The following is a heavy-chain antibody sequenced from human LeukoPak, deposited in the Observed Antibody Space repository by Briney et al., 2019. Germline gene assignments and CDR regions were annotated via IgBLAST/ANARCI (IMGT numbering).Heavy chain of an antibody. J-gene: IGHJ6*03. D-gene: IGHD6-13*01. CDR1: GFTFSSYA. CDR2: ISGSGGST. CDR3: AREYSSSSSPDYYYYYYMDV. V-gene: IGHV3-23*01. Sequence: GGSLRLSCAASGFTFSSYAMSWVRQAPGKGLEWVSAISGSGGSTYYADSVKGRFTISRDNAKNSLYLQMNSLRAEDTAVYYCAREYSSSSSPDYYYYYYMDVWGKGTTVTVSS.